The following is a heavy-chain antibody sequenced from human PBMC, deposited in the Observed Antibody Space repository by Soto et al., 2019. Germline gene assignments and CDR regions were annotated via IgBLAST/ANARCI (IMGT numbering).Heavy chain of an antibody. J-gene: IGHJ4*02. CDR1: GGSITSGGYY. D-gene: IGHD4-17*01. CDR3: ARVWGYGGNSRFDY. Sequence: QGQLQEPGPGLVKPSQTLSLPCTVSGGSITSGGYYWSWVRHHPGKALDLFGYIYYSGSTYYNPSLKSRVIISLDTSKNQYSLKLSSVTAADTAVYYCARVWGYGGNSRFDYWGQGTLVIDSS. CDR2: IYYSGST. V-gene: IGHV4-31*03.